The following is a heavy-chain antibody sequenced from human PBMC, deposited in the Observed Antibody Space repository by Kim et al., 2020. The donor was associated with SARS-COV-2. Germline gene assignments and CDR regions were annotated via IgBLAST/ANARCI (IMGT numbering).Heavy chain of an antibody. CDR1: GFTFRSYA. V-gene: IGHV3-23*01. J-gene: IGHJ4*02. CDR3: AKSYYSGSGTYLPYDD. D-gene: IGHD3-10*01. Sequence: GGSLRLSCAASGFTFRSYAMSWVRQASGKGLEWVSGISGSGGDTYYADSVKGRFTLSRDNSKNTLFLQMNSLRDEDTAVYYCAKSYYSGSGTYLPYDDWGQGTLVTVSS. CDR2: ISGSGGDT.